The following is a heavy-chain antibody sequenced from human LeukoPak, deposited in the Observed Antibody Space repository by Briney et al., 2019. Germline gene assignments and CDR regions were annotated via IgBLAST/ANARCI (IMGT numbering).Heavy chain of an antibody. V-gene: IGHV6-1*01. D-gene: IGHD3-3*01. Sequence: SQTLSLTCSISGDSVSSNSTAWNWIRQSPSRGLEWLGRTYYRSKWYNDYAVSVKSRITINPDTSKNQFSMQLNSVTPEDTAVYYCARDVTLDYDFWSGYRTYNWLDLGGQGTLVTVSS. CDR1: GDSVSSNSTA. J-gene: IGHJ5*02. CDR2: TYYRSKWYN. CDR3: ARDVTLDYDFWSGYRTYNWLDL.